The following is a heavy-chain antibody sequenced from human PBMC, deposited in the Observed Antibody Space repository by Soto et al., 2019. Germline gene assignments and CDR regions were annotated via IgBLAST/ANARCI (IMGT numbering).Heavy chain of an antibody. D-gene: IGHD3-22*01. J-gene: IGHJ3*02. V-gene: IGHV3-7*04. Sequence: PGESLKISCAASGFTFNTYWMSWVRQAPGKGLEWVANIKPDGSEKWYVDSVKGRFAISRDNAKNSLFLQMNSLRTEDTAVYYCARGDYYDSNGPFSDAFDIWGQVTMVTVSS. CDR1: GFTFNTYW. CDR2: IKPDGSEK. CDR3: ARGDYYDSNGPFSDAFDI.